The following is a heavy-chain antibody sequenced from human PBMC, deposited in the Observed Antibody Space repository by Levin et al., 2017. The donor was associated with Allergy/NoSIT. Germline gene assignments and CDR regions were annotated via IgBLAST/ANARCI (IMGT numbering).Heavy chain of an antibody. D-gene: IGHD3-16*01. CDR3: AKDKDGDFGGYMDV. V-gene: IGHV3-9*01. CDR2: ISWNSGSI. Sequence: SCAASGFTFDDYAMHWVRQAPGKGLEWVSGISWNSGSIGYADSVKGRFTISRDNAKNSLYLQMNSLRAEDTALYYCAKDKDGDFGGYMDVWGKGTTVTVSS. CDR1: GFTFDDYA. J-gene: IGHJ6*03.